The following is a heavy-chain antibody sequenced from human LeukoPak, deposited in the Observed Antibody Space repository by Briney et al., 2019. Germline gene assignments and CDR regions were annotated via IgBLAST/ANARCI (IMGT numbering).Heavy chain of an antibody. D-gene: IGHD1-26*01. Sequence: GGSLRLSCAASGFTFSSYWMSWVRQAPGKGLEWVANIKQDGSEKYYVDSVKGRFTISRNNAKNSLYLQMNSLRAEGTAVYYCARDSRENYYGWDPQGYWGQGTLVTVSS. CDR2: IKQDGSEK. J-gene: IGHJ4*02. CDR1: GFTFSSYW. V-gene: IGHV3-7*01. CDR3: ARDSRENYYGWDPQGY.